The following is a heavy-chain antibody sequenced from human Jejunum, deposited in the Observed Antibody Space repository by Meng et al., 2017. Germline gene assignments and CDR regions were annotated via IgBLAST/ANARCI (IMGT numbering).Heavy chain of an antibody. CDR3: ARAREWLELFNGFDV. J-gene: IGHJ3*01. V-gene: IGHV4-61*02. D-gene: IGHD6-19*01. CDR1: GGSIRSGSFY. Sequence: SETLSLTCTVSGGSIRSGSFYWSWLRQPAGKGLEWIGRIYASGSTDYNPSLKSRVTISVDTSNNHFSLKLSSVTAADTAMYYCARAREWLELFNGFDVWGQGTMVTVSS. CDR2: IYASGST.